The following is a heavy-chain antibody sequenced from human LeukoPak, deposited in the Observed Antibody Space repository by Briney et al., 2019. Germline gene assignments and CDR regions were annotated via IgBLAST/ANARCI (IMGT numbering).Heavy chain of an antibody. Sequence: PGGSLRLSCAGSGFTFSNYAMSWVRQAPGKGLEWVSGISGSGGKTYYTDFMKGRFIISRDNSKNTLYLQMNSLRADDTAVYFCAKDLGLLRFGERSWGLDVWGQGTTVTVSS. CDR3: AKDLGLLRFGERSWGLDV. J-gene: IGHJ6*02. CDR1: GFTFSNYA. CDR2: ISGSGGKT. V-gene: IGHV3-23*01. D-gene: IGHD3-10*01.